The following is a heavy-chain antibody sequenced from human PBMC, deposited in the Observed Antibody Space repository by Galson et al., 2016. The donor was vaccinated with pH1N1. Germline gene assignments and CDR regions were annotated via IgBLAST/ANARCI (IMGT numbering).Heavy chain of an antibody. CDR2: INRDGTTI. D-gene: IGHD3-10*01. CDR1: GFSISNNW. V-gene: IGHV3-74*01. CDR3: ARDCFGADDS. J-gene: IGHJ4*02. Sequence: SLRLSCAAASGFSISNNWMHWARQAPGKGLAWVSRINRDGTTINYADSVKGRFTISRDNGKNTLYLQMNSLRADDTAVYYCARDCFGADDSWGQGTLVTVSS.